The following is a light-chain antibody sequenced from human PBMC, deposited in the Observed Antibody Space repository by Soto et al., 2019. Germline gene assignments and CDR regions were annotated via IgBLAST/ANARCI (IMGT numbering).Light chain of an antibody. V-gene: IGKV1-6*01. CDR2: DAS. CDR1: QRVGSD. Sequence: IQMTQSPSSLSASVGDRVTITCRASQRVGSDLAWYQQKAGKAPHLLIYDASTLHSGVPSRFSGSGSGTHFTLTVSGLQPEDFTTYYCLQSRDYPFTFGQGTRLEIK. J-gene: IGKJ5*01. CDR3: LQSRDYPFT.